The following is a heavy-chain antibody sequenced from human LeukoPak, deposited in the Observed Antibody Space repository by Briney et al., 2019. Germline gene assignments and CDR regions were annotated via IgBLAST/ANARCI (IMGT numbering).Heavy chain of an antibody. CDR2: IYYSGST. Sequence: SETLSLTCTVSGGSISSYYWSWIRQPPGKGLKWIGYIYYSGSTNYNPSLKSRVTISVDTSKNQFSLKLSSVTAADTAVYYCARRGSYRPYYFDYWGQGTLVTVSS. V-gene: IGHV4-59*01. D-gene: IGHD3-16*02. J-gene: IGHJ4*02. CDR3: ARRGSYRPYYFDY. CDR1: GGSISSYY.